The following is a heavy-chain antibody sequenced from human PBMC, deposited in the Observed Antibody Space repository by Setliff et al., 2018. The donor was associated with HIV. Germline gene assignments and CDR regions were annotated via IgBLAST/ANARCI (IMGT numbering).Heavy chain of an antibody. J-gene: IGHJ4*02. Sequence: ETLSLTCAVYGGSFSGSFWSWIRQPPGKGLEWIGEINHSGETNYSPSLKSRVSMSVDTSKNQFSLKLSAVTSADTAVYYCVRRAGRHRLLRSGVAGTLDSWGQGTLVTVSS. CDR3: VRRAGRHRLLRSGVAGTLDS. D-gene: IGHD6-19*01. V-gene: IGHV4-34*01. CDR2: INHSGET. CDR1: GGSFSGSF.